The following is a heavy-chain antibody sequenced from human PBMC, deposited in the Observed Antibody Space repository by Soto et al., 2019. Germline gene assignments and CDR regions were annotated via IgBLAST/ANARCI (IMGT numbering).Heavy chain of an antibody. J-gene: IGHJ6*02. CDR3: ARGILGPGDYYYGMDF. Sequence: EVQLVESGGGLVQPGGSLRLSCEASGFTFNNYDMHWVRQAPGKGLEWVSGIGTLGDTYYPGSVEGRFTISRENAKNSLYLQMNSLRAGDTALYYCARGILGPGDYYYGMDFWGQGTTVTVSS. CDR2: IGTLGDT. D-gene: IGHD7-27*01. V-gene: IGHV3-13*01. CDR1: GFTFNNYD.